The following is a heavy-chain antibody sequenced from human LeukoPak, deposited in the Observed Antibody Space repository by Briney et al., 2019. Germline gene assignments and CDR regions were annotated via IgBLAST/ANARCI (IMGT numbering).Heavy chain of an antibody. CDR1: GFTFDDYA. Sequence: GGSLRLSCAASGFTFDDYAMHWVRQAPGKGLEWVSGISWNSGSIGYADSVKGRFTISRDNAKNSLYLQMNSLRAEDTALYYFAKDGGYGVPANWFDPWGQGTLVTVSS. CDR3: AKDGGYGVPANWFDP. D-gene: IGHD4-17*01. V-gene: IGHV3-9*01. J-gene: IGHJ5*02. CDR2: ISWNSGSI.